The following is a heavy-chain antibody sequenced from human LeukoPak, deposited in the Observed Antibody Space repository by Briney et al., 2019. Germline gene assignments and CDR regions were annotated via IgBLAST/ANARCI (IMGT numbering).Heavy chain of an antibody. CDR3: ARGTLPPTYYYDSSGYYYFDY. V-gene: IGHV4-34*01. J-gene: IGHJ4*02. CDR1: GGSFSGYY. Sequence: SETLSLTCAVYGGSFSGYYWSWIRQPPGKGLEWSGEINHSGSTNYNPSLKSRVTISVDTSKNQFSLKLSSVTAADPAVYYCARGTLPPTYYYDSSGYYYFDYWGQGTLVTASS. D-gene: IGHD3-22*01. CDR2: INHSGST.